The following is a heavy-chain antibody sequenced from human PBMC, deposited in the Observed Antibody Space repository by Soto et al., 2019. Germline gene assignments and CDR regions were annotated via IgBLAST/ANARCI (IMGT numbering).Heavy chain of an antibody. Sequence: PGGSLRLSCAASGFTFSSYAMHWVRQAPGKGLEYVSAISSNGGSTYYANSVKGRFTISRDNSKNTLYLQMGSLRAEDMAVYYCARDRQYCSGGSCPYYYYMDVWGKGTTVTVSS. CDR1: GFTFSSYA. V-gene: IGHV3-64*01. J-gene: IGHJ6*03. D-gene: IGHD2-15*01. CDR2: ISSNGGST. CDR3: ARDRQYCSGGSCPYYYYMDV.